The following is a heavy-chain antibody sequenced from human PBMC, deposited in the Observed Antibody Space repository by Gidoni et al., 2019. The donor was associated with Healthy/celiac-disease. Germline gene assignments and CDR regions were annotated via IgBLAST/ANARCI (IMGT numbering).Heavy chain of an antibody. V-gene: IGHV1-46*01. CDR2: IKPSGGST. Sequence: QVQLVQSGAEVKKPGASVKVSCKASGYTFTSYYIHWVRPAAGQGLEWMGIIKPSGGSTSYAQKFQGRATRTRDTSTSTVYMELSSLRSEDTAVYYCARGSLVTPFGDYWGQGTLVTVSS. D-gene: IGHD3-10*01. CDR1: GYTFTSYY. J-gene: IGHJ4*02. CDR3: ARGSLVTPFGDY.